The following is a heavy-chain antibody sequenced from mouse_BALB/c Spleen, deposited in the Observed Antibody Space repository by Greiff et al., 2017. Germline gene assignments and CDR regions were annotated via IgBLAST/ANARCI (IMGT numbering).Heavy chain of an antibody. CDR2: ISSGSSTI. CDR1: GFTFSSFG. Sequence: EVKLQESGGGLVQPGGSRKLSCAASGFTFSSFGMHWVRQAPEKGLEWVAYISSGSSTIYYADTVKGRFTISRDNPKNTLFLQMTSLRSEDTAMYCCARERAYDYDAMDYWGQGTSVTVSS. J-gene: IGHJ4*01. D-gene: IGHD6-5*01. CDR3: ARERAYDYDAMDY. V-gene: IGHV5-17*02.